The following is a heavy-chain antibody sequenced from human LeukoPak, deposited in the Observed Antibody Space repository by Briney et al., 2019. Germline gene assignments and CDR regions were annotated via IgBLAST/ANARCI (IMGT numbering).Heavy chain of an antibody. J-gene: IGHJ1*01. V-gene: IGHV3-21*01. CDR3: ARDLRGYPY. Sequence: GGSLRLSCAASGFTFSSYSMNWVRQAPGKGLEWVSFVSSTSRFISYADSVKGRFTISRDNAKNSLYLQMTSLRAEDTAVYYCARDLRGYPYWGQGTLVTVSS. CDR1: GFTFSSYS. CDR2: VSSTSRFI. D-gene: IGHD3-22*01.